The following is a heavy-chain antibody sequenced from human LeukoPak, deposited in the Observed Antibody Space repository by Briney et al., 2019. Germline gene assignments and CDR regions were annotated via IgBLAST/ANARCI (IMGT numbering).Heavy chain of an antibody. V-gene: IGHV3-23*01. D-gene: IGHD3-10*01. Sequence: PGGSLRLSCAASGFTFSSYAMSWVRQAPGKGLEWVSAISGSGGSTYCADSVKGRFTISRDNSKNTLYLQMNSLRAEDTAVYYCAKDMLLWFGELSPLDDYWGQGTLVTVSS. CDR3: AKDMLLWFGELSPLDDY. CDR1: GFTFSSYA. J-gene: IGHJ4*02. CDR2: ISGSGGST.